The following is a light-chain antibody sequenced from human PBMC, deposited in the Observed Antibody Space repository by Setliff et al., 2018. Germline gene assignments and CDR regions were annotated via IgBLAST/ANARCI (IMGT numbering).Light chain of an antibody. Sequence: QSALTQPASVSGSPGQSITISCIGSRRDVGSYDFVSWYQQHPGKAPKLMIYDVTDRPSGISNRFSGSKSGNTASLTISGLQAEDEADYYCTSYTTSDSFVFGTGTKVTVL. V-gene: IGLV2-14*03. CDR2: DVT. CDR1: RRDVGSYDF. J-gene: IGLJ1*01. CDR3: TSYTTSDSFV.